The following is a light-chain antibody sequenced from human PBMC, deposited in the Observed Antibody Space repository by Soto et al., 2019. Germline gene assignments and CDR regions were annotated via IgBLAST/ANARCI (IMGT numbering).Light chain of an antibody. Sequence: EVVMTQSPATLSVSPGDRVTLSCRASQSVSGDLAWYQQKPGQAPRLLIYGASTRATGVPDRFSGSGSGTDFTLTISSLESEDFAVYYCHQYGSSLLTFGQGTKVEIK. CDR3: HQYGSSLLT. V-gene: IGKV3-15*01. J-gene: IGKJ1*01. CDR1: QSVSGD. CDR2: GAS.